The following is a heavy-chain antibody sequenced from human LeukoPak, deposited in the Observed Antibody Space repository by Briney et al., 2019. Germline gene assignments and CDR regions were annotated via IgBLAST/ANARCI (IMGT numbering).Heavy chain of an antibody. J-gene: IGHJ6*02. D-gene: IGHD3-22*01. CDR1: GFTFSSYA. V-gene: IGHV3-30-3*01. CDR2: ISYDGSNK. Sequence: QPGRSLRLSCAASGFTFSSYAMHWVRQAPGKGLEWVALISYDGSNKYYAGSVKGRFTISRDNSKNTLYLQMNSLRAEDTAVYYCARDPPDYDSSGYYNYYYGMDVWGQGTTVTVSS. CDR3: ARDPPDYDSSGYYNYYYGMDV.